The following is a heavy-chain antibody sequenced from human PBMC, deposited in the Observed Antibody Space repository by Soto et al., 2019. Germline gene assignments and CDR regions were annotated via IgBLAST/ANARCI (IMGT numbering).Heavy chain of an antibody. J-gene: IGHJ4*02. CDR1: GLTFSSYG. D-gene: IGHD1-1*01. V-gene: IGHV3-30*03. CDR2: ISYDGSEK. Sequence: GGSLRLSCAVSGLTFSSYGMHWVRQAPGKGLEWVAVISYDGSEKYHADTEKGRFTISRDNSKNTLYLQMNSLRVEYTAVYFCARKPETGTTVPFDYWGQGTLVTVSS. CDR3: ARKPETGTTVPFDY.